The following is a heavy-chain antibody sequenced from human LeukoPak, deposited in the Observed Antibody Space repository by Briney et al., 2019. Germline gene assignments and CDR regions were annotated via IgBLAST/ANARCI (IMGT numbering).Heavy chain of an antibody. V-gene: IGHV3-23*01. D-gene: IGHD3-9*01. CDR2: IVGSGGST. CDR1: GFTVSNYA. Sequence: PGASLRLSCAASGFTVSNYAMSWVRQAPGKGLEWVSAIVGSGGSTYYADSVKGRFTISRDNSKNTLFLQMNSLRVEDTALYYCSKWGDYDVLTGYYDSDFWGQGTLVTVSS. CDR3: SKWGDYDVLTGYYDSDF. J-gene: IGHJ4*02.